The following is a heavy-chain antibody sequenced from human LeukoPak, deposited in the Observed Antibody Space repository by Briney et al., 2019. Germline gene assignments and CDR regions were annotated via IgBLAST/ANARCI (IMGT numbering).Heavy chain of an antibody. J-gene: IGHJ4*02. CDR2: ISPYNGNT. CDR3: ATTVVPGVTLYFDL. D-gene: IGHD1-14*01. CDR1: GNTFSDYY. Sequence: ASVKVSCKASGNTFSDYYIHWVRQALGQGLEWMGWISPYNGNTNYAQKFQGRVTMTTDTSTSTAYMELRSLRSGDTAVYFCATTVVPGVTLYFDLWGQGTPVTVSS. V-gene: IGHV1-18*04.